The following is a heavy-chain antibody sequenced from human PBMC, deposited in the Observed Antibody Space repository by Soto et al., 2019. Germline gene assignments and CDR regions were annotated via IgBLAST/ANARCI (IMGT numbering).Heavy chain of an antibody. V-gene: IGHV5-51*01. J-gene: IGHJ4*02. Sequence: XESMKIASKGAGYNFAGYGIAWVRQMPGKGLELMGIIYPSDSDTRYRPSFQGQVTISADKSISSAYLQWSSLRASDTAMYYCARGVVSTRTFDYWGQGTPVTVSS. CDR1: GYNFAGYG. CDR3: ARGVVSTRTFDY. D-gene: IGHD3-22*01. CDR2: IYPSDSDT.